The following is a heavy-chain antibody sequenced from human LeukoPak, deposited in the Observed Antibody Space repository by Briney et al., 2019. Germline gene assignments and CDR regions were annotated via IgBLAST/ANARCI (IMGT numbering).Heavy chain of an antibody. V-gene: IGHV3-21*01. CDR3: ARRDGSGVKGYFDY. J-gene: IGHJ4*02. Sequence: GGSLRLSCAASGFTFSSYSMNWVRQAPGKGLEWVSSISSSSSYIDYADSVKGRFTISRDNAKNSLYLQMNSLRAEDTAVYYCARRDGSGVKGYFDYWGQGTLVTVSS. CDR1: GFTFSSYS. D-gene: IGHD3-10*01. CDR2: ISSSSSYI.